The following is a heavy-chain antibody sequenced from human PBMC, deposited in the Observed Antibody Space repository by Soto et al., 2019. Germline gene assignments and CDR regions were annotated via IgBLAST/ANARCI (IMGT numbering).Heavy chain of an antibody. CDR2: IYYSGST. CDR1: GGSISSYY. CDR3: ARTNILTGYQPGHFDY. Sequence: PSETLSLTCTVSGGSISSYYWSWIRQPPGKGLEWIGYIYYSGSTNYSPSLKSRVTISVDTSKNQFSLKLSSVTAADTAVYYCARTNILTGYQPGHFDYWGQGTLVTVSS. J-gene: IGHJ4*02. V-gene: IGHV4-59*08. D-gene: IGHD3-9*01.